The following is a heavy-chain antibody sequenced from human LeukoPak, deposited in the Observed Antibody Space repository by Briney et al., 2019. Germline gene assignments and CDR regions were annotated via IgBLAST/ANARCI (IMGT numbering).Heavy chain of an antibody. CDR1: GFTFSSYA. CDR3: ARGPGSDRTHFDY. V-gene: IGHV3-30-3*01. CDR2: ISYDGSNK. Sequence: GRSLRLSCAASGFTFSSYAMHRVRQAPGKGLEWVAVISYDGSNKYYADSVKGRFTISRDNSKNTLYLQMNSLRAEDTAVYYCARGPGSDRTHFDYWGQGTLVTVSS. D-gene: IGHD6-19*01. J-gene: IGHJ4*02.